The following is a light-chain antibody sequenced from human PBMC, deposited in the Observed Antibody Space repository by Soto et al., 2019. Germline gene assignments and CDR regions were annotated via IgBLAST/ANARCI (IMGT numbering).Light chain of an antibody. CDR2: VAS. Sequence: DIQLTQSPSFLSESVGDRVTITCRASQGISSYLAWYQQKPGKAPKLLIYVASTLQSGVPSRFSGSGSGTEFTLTISSLQPEGFATYYCQQLNGYPLTFGGGTKVEIK. CDR3: QQLNGYPLT. CDR1: QGISSY. J-gene: IGKJ4*01. V-gene: IGKV1-9*01.